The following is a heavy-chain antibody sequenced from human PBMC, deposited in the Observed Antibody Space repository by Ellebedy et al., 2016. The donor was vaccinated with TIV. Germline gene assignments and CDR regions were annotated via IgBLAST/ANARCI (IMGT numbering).Heavy chain of an antibody. J-gene: IGHJ3*01. CDR1: GFTFSSYG. CDR2: IWYDGSNE. D-gene: IGHD3/OR15-3a*01. CDR3: VRGLFFDWSKDGFDF. V-gene: IGHV3-33*08. Sequence: PGGSLRLSCVVSGFTFSSYGMHWVRQAPGKGLEWVAVIWYDGSNEYYADSVKGRFTISRDNSKNTLYLQMNSLRAEDTAVYYCVRGLFFDWSKDGFDFWGQGTKVTVSS.